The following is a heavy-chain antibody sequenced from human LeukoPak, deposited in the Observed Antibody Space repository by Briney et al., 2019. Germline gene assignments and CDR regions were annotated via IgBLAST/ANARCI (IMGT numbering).Heavy chain of an antibody. Sequence: PGGSLKLSCAASGFTFSGSAMHWVRQAPGKGLEWVAVISYDGSNKYYADSVKGRFTISRDNSKNTLYLQMNSLRAEDTAVYYCAREAVEWLFKYYYYMDVWGKGTTVTVSS. V-gene: IGHV3-30*04. CDR2: ISYDGSNK. D-gene: IGHD3-3*01. J-gene: IGHJ6*03. CDR3: AREAVEWLFKYYYYMDV. CDR1: GFTFSGSA.